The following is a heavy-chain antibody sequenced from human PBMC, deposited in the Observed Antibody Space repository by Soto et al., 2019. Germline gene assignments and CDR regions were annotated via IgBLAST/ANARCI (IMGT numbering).Heavy chain of an antibody. CDR3: ARDDRSLGYCSGGSCYYNYYYYYGMDV. J-gene: IGHJ6*02. CDR1: GFTFSSYW. D-gene: IGHD2-15*01. V-gene: IGHV3-7*01. Sequence: GGSLRLSCAASGFTFSSYWMSWVRQAPGKGLEWVANIKQDGSEKYYVDSVKGRFTISRDNAKNSLYLQMNSLRAEDTAVYYCARDDRSLGYCSGGSCYYNYYYYYGMDVWGQGTTVTVSS. CDR2: IKQDGSEK.